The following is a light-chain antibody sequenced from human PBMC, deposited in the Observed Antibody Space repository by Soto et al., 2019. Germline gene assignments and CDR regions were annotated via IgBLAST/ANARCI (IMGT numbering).Light chain of an antibody. CDR1: QSISDW. CDR2: DAS. J-gene: IGKJ4*01. V-gene: IGKV1-5*01. Sequence: IQVTQSPSSLSAYVGDRVNITCRASQSISDWLAWYQQKAGKAPELLISDASTLATGVPSRFSGSGSGTDFTLTISSLQPEDFATYYCQQLNSYPLTFGGGTKVDIK. CDR3: QQLNSYPLT.